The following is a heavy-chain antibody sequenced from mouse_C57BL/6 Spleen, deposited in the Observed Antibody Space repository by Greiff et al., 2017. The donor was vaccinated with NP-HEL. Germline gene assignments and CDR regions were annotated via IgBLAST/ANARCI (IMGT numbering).Heavy chain of an antibody. Sequence: EVQVVESGGDLVKPGGSLKLSCAASGFTFSSYGMSWVRQTPDKRLEWVATISSGGSYTYYPDSVKGRFTISRDNAKNTLYLQMSSLKSEDTAMYYCARQRELRSDYWGQGTTLTVSS. V-gene: IGHV5-6*01. CDR3: ARQRELRSDY. D-gene: IGHD1-1*01. CDR1: GFTFSSYG. J-gene: IGHJ2*01. CDR2: ISSGGSYT.